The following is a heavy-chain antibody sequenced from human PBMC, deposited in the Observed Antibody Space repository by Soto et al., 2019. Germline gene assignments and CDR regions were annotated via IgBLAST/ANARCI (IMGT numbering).Heavy chain of an antibody. V-gene: IGHV4-59*08. CDR3: ARQAAAPGIDLWFDP. D-gene: IGHD6-13*01. CDR1: GGSIRSYC. CDR2: IFNSGTT. J-gene: IGHJ5*02. Sequence: SETLSLTCTVSGGSIRSYCWTWIRQPPGEGLEWIGCIFNSGTTNYNPSLKSRVAISVDTSKNQFSLKLDSVTAADTAVYYCARQAAAPGIDLWFDPWGQGTLVTSPQ.